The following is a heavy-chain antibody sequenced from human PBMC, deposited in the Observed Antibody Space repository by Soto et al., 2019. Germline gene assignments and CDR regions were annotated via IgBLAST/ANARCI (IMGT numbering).Heavy chain of an antibody. J-gene: IGHJ4*02. D-gene: IGHD2-21*02. CDR2: IYYSGST. V-gene: IGHV4-39*01. CDR1: GGSISSSSYY. CDR3: ARPRGVSGDYVAPFDY. Sequence: QLQLQESGPGLVKPSETLSLTCTVSGGSISSSSYYWGWIRQPPGKGLEWIGSIYYSGSTYYNPSLKSRVTISVDTSKNQFSLKLSSVTAADTAVYYCARPRGVSGDYVAPFDYWGQGTLVTVSS.